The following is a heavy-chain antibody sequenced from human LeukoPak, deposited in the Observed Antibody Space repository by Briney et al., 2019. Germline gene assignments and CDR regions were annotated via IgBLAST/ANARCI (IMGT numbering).Heavy chain of an antibody. CDR3: TRDWSPTVRAFDV. V-gene: IGHV3-21*01. J-gene: IGHJ3*01. CDR1: GFTFSSYH. Sequence: GGSLRLSCAGSGFTFSSYHMNWVRQAPGKGLEWVAFLSYDGTIIQYADSLRGRFTISRDNAKNSLYLQMNSLRAEDTAVYCCTRDWSPTVRAFDVWGQGTLVTASS. CDR2: LSYDGTII. D-gene: IGHD4-17*01.